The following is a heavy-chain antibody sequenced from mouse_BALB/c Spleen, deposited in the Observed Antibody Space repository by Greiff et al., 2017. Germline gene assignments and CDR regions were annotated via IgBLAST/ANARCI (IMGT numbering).Heavy chain of an antibody. Sequence: VQLQQSGAELMKPGASVKISCKATGYTFSSYWIEWVKQRPGHGLEWIGEILPGSGSTNYNEKFKGKATFTADTSSNTAYMKLSSLTSEDSAVYYCARYYYGNYGLFDYWGQGTTLTVSS. J-gene: IGHJ2*01. D-gene: IGHD2-1*01. CDR3: ARYYYGNYGLFDY. V-gene: IGHV1-9*01. CDR1: GYTFSSYW. CDR2: ILPGSGST.